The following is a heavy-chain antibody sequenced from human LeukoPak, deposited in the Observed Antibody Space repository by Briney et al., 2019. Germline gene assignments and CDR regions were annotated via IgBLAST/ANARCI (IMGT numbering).Heavy chain of an antibody. CDR3: ARELWDPYDFWSGYRDTNYYYYMDV. CDR1: GGSISSSSYY. V-gene: IGHV4-39*07. Sequence: PSETLSLTCTVSGGSISSSSYYWGWIRQPPGKGLEWIGSIYYSGSTYYNPSLKSRVTISVDTSKNQFSLKLSSVTAADTAVYYCARELWDPYDFWSGYRDTNYYYYMDVWGKGTTVTVSS. CDR2: IYYSGST. J-gene: IGHJ6*03. D-gene: IGHD3-3*01.